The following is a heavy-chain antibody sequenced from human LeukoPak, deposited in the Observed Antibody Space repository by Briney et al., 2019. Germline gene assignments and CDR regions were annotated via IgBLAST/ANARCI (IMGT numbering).Heavy chain of an antibody. CDR3: ARVLELVDY. CDR2: INHSGST. CDR1: GGSFSGYY. D-gene: IGHD1-7*01. Sequence: PSETLSLTCAVYGGSFSGYYWSWIRQLPGKGLEWIGEINHSGSTNYNPSLKSRVTISVDTSKNQFSLKLSSVTAADTAVYYCARVLELVDYWGQGTLVTVSS. J-gene: IGHJ4*02. V-gene: IGHV4-34*01.